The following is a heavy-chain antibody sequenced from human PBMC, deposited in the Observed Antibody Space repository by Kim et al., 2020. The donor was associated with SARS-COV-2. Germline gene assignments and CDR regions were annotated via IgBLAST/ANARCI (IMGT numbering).Heavy chain of an antibody. J-gene: IGHJ4*02. V-gene: IGHV3-7*01. D-gene: IGHD5-12*01. Sequence: GGSLRLSCAASGFMFSSYWMSWVRQAPGKGLEWVANIKQDGSEKYYVDSVKGRFTISRDNAENSLYLQMSSLSAEDTAVYYCARDRGWLQFDYWGQGTL. CDR3: ARDRGWLQFDY. CDR2: IKQDGSEK. CDR1: GFMFSSYW.